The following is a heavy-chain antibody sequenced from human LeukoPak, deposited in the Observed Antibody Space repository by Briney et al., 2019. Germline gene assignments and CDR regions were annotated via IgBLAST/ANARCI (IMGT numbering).Heavy chain of an antibody. CDR1: GYTLSELS. D-gene: IGHD1-1*01. Sequence: ASVKVSCRVSGYTLSELSMHWVRQAPGKGLEWMGGFDPEDVEAIYAQKFQGRVTMTEDTSTDTAYMELRSLRSEDTAVYFCATKAQLIRRALDSWGQGTQVTVSS. V-gene: IGHV1-24*01. CDR2: FDPEDVEA. J-gene: IGHJ4*02. CDR3: ATKAQLIRRALDS.